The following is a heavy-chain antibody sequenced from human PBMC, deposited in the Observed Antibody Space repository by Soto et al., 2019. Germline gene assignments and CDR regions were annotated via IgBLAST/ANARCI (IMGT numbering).Heavy chain of an antibody. V-gene: IGHV4-39*01. Sequence: PSETLCLTCTVSGGSISSSSYYWGWIRQPPGKGLEWIGSIYYSGSTYYNPSLKSRVTISVDTSKNQFSLTLTSVTAADTAVYYCARQGFGVLHGLVDVWGQGTTVTVSS. CDR1: GGSISSSSYY. CDR3: ARQGFGVLHGLVDV. CDR2: IYYSGST. D-gene: IGHD3-10*01. J-gene: IGHJ6*02.